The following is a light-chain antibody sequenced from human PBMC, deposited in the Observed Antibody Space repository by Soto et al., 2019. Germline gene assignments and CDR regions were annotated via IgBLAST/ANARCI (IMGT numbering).Light chain of an antibody. V-gene: IGKV3-15*01. Sequence: EIEMTQSPATLSLAPGERVTLSRRASQSVSSNLAWYQQKPGQAPRLLIYGASTRATGIPARFSGSGSGTEFTLTISSLQSEDFAVYYCQQYNNWLWTFGQGTKVDI. CDR3: QQYNNWLWT. CDR1: QSVSSN. J-gene: IGKJ1*01. CDR2: GAS.